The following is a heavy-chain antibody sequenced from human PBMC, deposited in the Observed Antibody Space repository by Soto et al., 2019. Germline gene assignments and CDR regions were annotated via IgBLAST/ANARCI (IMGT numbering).Heavy chain of an antibody. Sequence: SESLSVTCTVSGGCISSGGYYWSWIRQLPAKGLEWIRYIYYSGSTDYNPSLKSRVTISVEPSKNQFSLKLSSVTAADTAVYYCARAGGSGSYQGPIDYWGQGTLVTVYS. V-gene: IGHV4-31*03. D-gene: IGHD3-10*01. J-gene: IGHJ4*02. CDR3: ARAGGSGSYQGPIDY. CDR2: IYYSGST. CDR1: GGCISSGGYY.